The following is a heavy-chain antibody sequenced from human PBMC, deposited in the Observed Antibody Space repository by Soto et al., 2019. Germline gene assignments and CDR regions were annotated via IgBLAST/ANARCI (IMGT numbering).Heavy chain of an antibody. CDR1: GGSISSDFYC. CDR2: IYNSVNT. Sequence: QLQLQESGPGRVKPSQTLSLTSPFPGGSISSDFYCWGWIRKSPEKGLEWIGHIYNSVNTYSNPSLSSRVTISVDTSKNHFSLKLTSVTAADTAVYYCARGPSGDKVDNWGQGTLVTVSS. V-gene: IGHV4-30-4*01. CDR3: ARGPSGDKVDN. D-gene: IGHD7-27*01. J-gene: IGHJ4*02.